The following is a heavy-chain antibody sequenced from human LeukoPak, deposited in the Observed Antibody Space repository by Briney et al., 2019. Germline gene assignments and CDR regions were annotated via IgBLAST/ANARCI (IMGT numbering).Heavy chain of an antibody. D-gene: IGHD2-15*01. CDR1: GFTFDGYA. CDR3: AKGIGEVDPLFDI. V-gene: IGHV3-9*01. CDR2: ISWNSGSI. J-gene: IGHJ3*02. Sequence: GGSLRLSCAASGFTFDGYAMHWVRQAPGKGLEWVSGISWNSGSIGYADSVKGRFTISRDNAKNSLYLQMNSLRAEDTALYYCAKGIGEVDPLFDIWGQGTMVTVSS.